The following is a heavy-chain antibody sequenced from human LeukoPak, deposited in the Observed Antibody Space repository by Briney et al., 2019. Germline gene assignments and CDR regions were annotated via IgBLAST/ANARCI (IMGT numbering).Heavy chain of an antibody. Sequence: SETLSLTCTVSGGSISSDSYYWAWIRQPPGKGLEWIASIYYSGSTYYNPSLKSRITISVDTSRNQFSLKLSSVTAADTAVYYCASLAVTGLSEGYWGQGTLVIVSS. D-gene: IGHD6-19*01. V-gene: IGHV4-39*01. J-gene: IGHJ4*02. CDR3: ASLAVTGLSEGY. CDR2: IYYSGST. CDR1: GGSISSDSYY.